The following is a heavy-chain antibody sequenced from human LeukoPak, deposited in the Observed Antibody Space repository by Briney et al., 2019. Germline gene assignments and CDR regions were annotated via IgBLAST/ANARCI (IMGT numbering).Heavy chain of an antibody. J-gene: IGHJ5*02. Sequence: SETLSLTCTVSGGSISSSSYYWGWIRQPPGKGLEWIGSIYYSGSTYYNPSLKNRVTISVDRSKNQFSLKLSSVTAADTAVYYCARVRKDYDILTGYYNGYNWFDPWGQGTLVTVSS. CDR2: IYYSGST. V-gene: IGHV4-39*07. CDR1: GGSISSSSYY. D-gene: IGHD3-9*01. CDR3: ARVRKDYDILTGYYNGYNWFDP.